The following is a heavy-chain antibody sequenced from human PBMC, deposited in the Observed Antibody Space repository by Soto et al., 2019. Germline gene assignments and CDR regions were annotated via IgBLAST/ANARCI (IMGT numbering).Heavy chain of an antibody. CDR2: LSSDGFGA. Sequence: LRLSCAASDFSRSPYWMHWVRQVPGRGLEWVARLSSDGFGAAYADSVKGRFFISRDIARNTLSLQMNSLRADDTAVYYCARDLGGPDYWGRGTSVTVSS. V-gene: IGHV3-74*03. CDR1: DFSRSPYW. D-gene: IGHD3-16*01. J-gene: IGHJ4*02. CDR3: ARDLGGPDY.